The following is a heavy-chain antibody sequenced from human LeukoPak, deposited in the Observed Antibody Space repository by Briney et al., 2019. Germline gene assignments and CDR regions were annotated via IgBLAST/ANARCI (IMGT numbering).Heavy chain of an antibody. D-gene: IGHD2-2*01. V-gene: IGHV4-4*09. CDR3: ARHRGSVVVPAARSVGPYYFDY. J-gene: IGHJ4*02. CDR2: IYTSGST. Sequence: PSETLSLTCTVSGGSISSYYWSWIRQPPGKGLEWIGYIYTSGSTNYNPSLKSRVTISVDTSKNQFSLKLSSVTAADTAVYYCARHRGSVVVPAARSVGPYYFDYWGQGTLVAVSS. CDR1: GGSISSYY.